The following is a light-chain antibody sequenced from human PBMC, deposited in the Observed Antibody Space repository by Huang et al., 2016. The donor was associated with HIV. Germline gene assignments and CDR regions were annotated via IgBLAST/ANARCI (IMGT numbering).Light chain of an antibody. CDR2: DAS. CDR3: QQHSYWPIT. CDR1: QSVSTF. Sequence: DIVLTQSPATLSLSPGERATVSCRASQSVSTFLAWYQHKPGQAPRLLIFDASNRASGVPARFSGTGSGTDFTLPISSLEPSDVAVYYCQQHSYWPITFGRGTRLEI. V-gene: IGKV3-11*01. J-gene: IGKJ5*01.